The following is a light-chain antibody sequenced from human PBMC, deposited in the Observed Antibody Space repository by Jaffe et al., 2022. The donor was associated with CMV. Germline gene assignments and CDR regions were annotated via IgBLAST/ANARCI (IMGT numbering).Light chain of an antibody. CDR2: YDS. CDR1: HNGSER. CDR3: QMWDRGSDHWV. Sequence: SYVLTQPPSVSVVPGKTASITCGGDHNGSERLHWYQQKPGQAPLLLISYDSVRASGIPERFSASTSGNTATLTISRVEAGDEGDYYCQMWDRGSDHWVFGGGTKLTVL. J-gene: IGLJ3*02. V-gene: IGLV3-21*04.